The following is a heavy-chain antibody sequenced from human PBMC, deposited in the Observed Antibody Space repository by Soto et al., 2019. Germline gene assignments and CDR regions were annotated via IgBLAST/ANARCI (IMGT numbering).Heavy chain of an antibody. CDR1: GYTFTGYY. D-gene: IGHD2-15*01. Sequence: ASVKVSCKASGYTFTGYYMHWVRQAPGQGLEWMGWINPNSGGTNYAQKFQGRVTMTRDTSISTAYMELSRLRSDDTAVYYCAREGIVVVAATRVRAAFDYWGQGTLVTVS. CDR2: INPNSGGT. V-gene: IGHV1-2*02. J-gene: IGHJ4*02. CDR3: AREGIVVVAATRVRAAFDY.